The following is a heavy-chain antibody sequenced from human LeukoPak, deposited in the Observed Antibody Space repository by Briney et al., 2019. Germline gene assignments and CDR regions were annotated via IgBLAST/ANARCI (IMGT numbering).Heavy chain of an antibody. CDR2: IGTYGGDT. D-gene: IGHD3-22*01. CDR1: TSR. Sequence: GASVKVSCKATSRISWVRQAPGQGLEWMGWIGTYGGDTYYAQKFQGRITVTIDTSTSTVYMELRNLRSDDTAVYCCARDLWNFYDDSGYNRDFDSWGQGTLVTVSS. CDR3: ARDLWNFYDDSGYNRDFDS. J-gene: IGHJ5*01. V-gene: IGHV1-18*01.